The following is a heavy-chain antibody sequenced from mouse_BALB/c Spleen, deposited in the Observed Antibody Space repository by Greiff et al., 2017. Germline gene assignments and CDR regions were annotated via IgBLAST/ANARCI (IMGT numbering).Heavy chain of an antibody. V-gene: IGHV5-6-5*01. Sequence: EVKLVESGGGLVKPGGSLKLSCAASGFTFSSYAMSWVRQTPEKRLEWVASISSGGSTYYPDSVKGRFTISRDNARNILYLQMSSLRSEDTAMYYCARSGPYYAMDYWGQGTSVTVSS. J-gene: IGHJ4*01. CDR1: GFTFSSYA. CDR2: ISSGGST. CDR3: ARSGPYYAMDY.